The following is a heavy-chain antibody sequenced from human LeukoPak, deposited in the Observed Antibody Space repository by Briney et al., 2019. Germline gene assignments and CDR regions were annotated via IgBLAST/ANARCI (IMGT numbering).Heavy chain of an antibody. Sequence: SETLSLTCTVSGGSISSYYWGWIRQPPGKGLEWIGSIYYSGSTYYNPSLKSRVTMSVDTSKNQLSLKLSSVTAADTAVYYCARASRDNWNVLDYWGQGTLVTVSS. J-gene: IGHJ4*02. V-gene: IGHV4-39*07. D-gene: IGHD1-1*01. CDR1: GGSISSYY. CDR2: IYYSGST. CDR3: ARASRDNWNVLDY.